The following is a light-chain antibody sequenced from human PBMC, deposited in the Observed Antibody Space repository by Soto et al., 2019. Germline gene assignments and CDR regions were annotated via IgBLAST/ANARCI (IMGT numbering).Light chain of an antibody. J-gene: IGLJ1*01. CDR2: EVS. Sequence: QSALTQPASVSGSPGQSITIACTGTSSDVGGSKYVSWYQHHPGKAPKLMIYEVSNRPSGVSNRFSGSKSGNTASLTISGLQAEDEADYYCSSYSSSILVFGTGTKVTVL. V-gene: IGLV2-14*01. CDR3: SSYSSSILV. CDR1: SSDVGGSKY.